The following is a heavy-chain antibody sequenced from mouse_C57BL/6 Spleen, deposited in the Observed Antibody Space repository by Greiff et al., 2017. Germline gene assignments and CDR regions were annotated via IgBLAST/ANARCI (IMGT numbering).Heavy chain of an antibody. CDR2: IHPNSGST. CDR3: ARSGAYYYGSSHYYAMDY. D-gene: IGHD1-1*01. J-gene: IGHJ4*01. V-gene: IGHV1-64*01. CDR1: GYTFTSYW. Sequence: QVQLQQSGAELVKPGASVKLSCKASGYTFTSYWMHWVKQRPGQGLEWIGMIHPNSGSTNYNEKFKSKATLTVDKSSSTAYMQLSSLTSEDSAVYYCARSGAYYYGSSHYYAMDYWGQGTSVTVSS.